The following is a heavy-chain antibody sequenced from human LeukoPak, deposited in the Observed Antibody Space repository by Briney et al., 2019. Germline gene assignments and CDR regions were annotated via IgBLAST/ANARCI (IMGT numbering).Heavy chain of an antibody. CDR1: GGSFSGYY. Sequence: SETLSLTCAVYGGSFSGYYWSWIRQPPGKGLEWIGEINHSGSTNYNPSLKSRVTISVDTSKNQFSLKLSSVTAADTAVYYCARGDRYNWLDPWGQGTLVTVS. D-gene: IGHD1-14*01. J-gene: IGHJ5*02. CDR2: INHSGST. CDR3: ARGDRYNWLDP. V-gene: IGHV4-34*01.